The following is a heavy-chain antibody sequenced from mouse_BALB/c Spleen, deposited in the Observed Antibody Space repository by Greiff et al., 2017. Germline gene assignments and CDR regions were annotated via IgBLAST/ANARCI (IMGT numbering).Heavy chain of an antibody. CDR1: GFSLTSYG. CDR2: IWSGGST. J-gene: IGHJ4*01. Sequence: VMLVESGPGLVQPSQSLSITCTVSGFSLTSYGVHWVRQSPGKGLEWLGVIWSGGSTDYNAAFISRLSISKDNSKSQVFFKMNSLQANDTAIYYCARNKRGYAMDYWGQGTSVTVSS. V-gene: IGHV2-2*02. CDR3: ARNKRGYAMDY.